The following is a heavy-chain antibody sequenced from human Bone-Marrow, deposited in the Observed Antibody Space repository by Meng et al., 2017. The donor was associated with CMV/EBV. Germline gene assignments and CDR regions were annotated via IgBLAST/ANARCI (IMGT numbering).Heavy chain of an antibody. V-gene: IGHV2-26*01. J-gene: IGHJ5*02. CDR3: TRNGGGAPSNSARGYDP. CDR1: GFWLSNARLG. D-gene: IGHD2/OR15-2a*01. CDR2: ICSNDEK. Sequence: GPTLVAATAPLPLTCTAPGFWLSNARLGVSCIRQPSGKALEGLAHICSNDEKSYSTSLKRRLTIIKDTSKSQVVLTMTNMDPVDTATYYCTRNGGGAPSNSARGYDPWGKGTLVTVSS.